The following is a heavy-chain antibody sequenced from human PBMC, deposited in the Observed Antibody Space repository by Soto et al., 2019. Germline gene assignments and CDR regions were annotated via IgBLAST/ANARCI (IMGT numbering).Heavy chain of an antibody. CDR1: GFMFSNFA. V-gene: IGHV3-23*01. Sequence: PGGSLRLSCAGSGFMFSNFAMTWVRQAPGKGLEWVSTTRSNGEHTYYADSVKGRFTVSRDNSKNTLFLEMSSLRAEDTAIYYCAKDSKSVSVSAARVYGMGVWGQGTTVTVSS. CDR3: AKDSKSVSVSAARVYGMGV. CDR2: TRSNGEHT. D-gene: IGHD2-2*01. J-gene: IGHJ6*02.